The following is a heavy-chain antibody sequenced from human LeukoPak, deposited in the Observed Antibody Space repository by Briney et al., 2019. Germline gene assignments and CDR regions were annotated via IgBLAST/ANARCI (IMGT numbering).Heavy chain of an antibody. Sequence: SETLSLTCTVSGGSISSYYWSWLRQPPGKGLEWIGYIYYSGSTNYNPSLKSRVTISVDTSKNQFSLKLSSVTAADTAVYYCAIYYYDSSGYYLPTDYWGQGTLVTVSS. CDR2: IYYSGST. D-gene: IGHD3-22*01. CDR3: AIYYYDSSGYYLPTDY. V-gene: IGHV4-59*01. CDR1: GGSISSYY. J-gene: IGHJ4*02.